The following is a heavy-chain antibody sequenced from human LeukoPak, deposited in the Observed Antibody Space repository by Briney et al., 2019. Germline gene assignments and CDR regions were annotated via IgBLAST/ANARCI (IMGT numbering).Heavy chain of an antibody. CDR3: ARVGRLYGSGSYYTY. CDR1: GYTFTSYD. Sequence: ASVKVSCKASGYTFTSYDVNWLRQATGQGLEWMGWMNPNSGNTGYAQKFQGRVTMTRNTSISTAYMELSSLRSEDTAVYYCARVGRLYGSGSYYTYWGQGTLVTVSS. D-gene: IGHD3-10*01. V-gene: IGHV1-8*01. J-gene: IGHJ4*02. CDR2: MNPNSGNT.